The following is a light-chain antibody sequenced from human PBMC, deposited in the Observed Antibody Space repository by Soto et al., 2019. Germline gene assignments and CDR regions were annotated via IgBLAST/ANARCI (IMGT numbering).Light chain of an antibody. CDR1: QSVDIN. V-gene: IGKV3-15*01. CDR2: GAS. CDR3: QQYNNWPPIT. Sequence: EIMLTQSPSTLSVSTGERVTLSFGASQSVDINLAWYQQKPGQAPRLLIYGASTRATDMPGRFSGRGAGAEFTLTISSLQSEAFAVYYCQQYNNWPPITFGQGTRLEI. J-gene: IGKJ5*01.